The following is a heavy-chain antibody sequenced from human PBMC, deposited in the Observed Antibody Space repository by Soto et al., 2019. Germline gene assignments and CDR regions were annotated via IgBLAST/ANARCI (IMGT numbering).Heavy chain of an antibody. CDR3: AAGFPPDY. Sequence: EVQLVESGGVLVQPGGSLKVSCAASGFTFSSSWMNWVRQAPGKGLEWVANIKGDGSEEYYVDSVRGRFTISRDNAKSLLSLQMNSLRVEDTAVYYCAAGFPPDYWGQGTLVTVSS. J-gene: IGHJ4*02. V-gene: IGHV3-7*01. D-gene: IGHD3-10*01. CDR1: GFTFSSSW. CDR2: IKGDGSEE.